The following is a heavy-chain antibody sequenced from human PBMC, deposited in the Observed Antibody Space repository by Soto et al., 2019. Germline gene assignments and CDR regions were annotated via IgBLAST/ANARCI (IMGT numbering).Heavy chain of an antibody. CDR1: GGTFSSYT. J-gene: IGHJ6*02. CDR2: IIPILGIA. Sequence: QVQLVHSGAEVKKPGSSVKVSCTASGGTFSSYTISWVRQAPGQGLEWMGRIIPILGIANYAQKFQGRVTITADKSTSSVDMELSSLRSEDTAVYYCARFRGSDGIDVWGQGTTVTVSS. V-gene: IGHV1-69*02. CDR3: ARFRGSDGIDV. D-gene: IGHD3-10*01.